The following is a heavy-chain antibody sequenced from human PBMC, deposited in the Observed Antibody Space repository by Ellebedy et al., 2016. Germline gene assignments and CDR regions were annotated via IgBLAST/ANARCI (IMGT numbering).Heavy chain of an antibody. CDR2: IYYSGST. CDR1: GGSIGSYY. J-gene: IGHJ6*02. V-gene: IGHV4-59*12. D-gene: IGHD3-10*01. Sequence: SETLSLXXTVSGGSIGSYYWSWIRQPPGKGLEWIGYIYYSGSTNYNPSLKSRVTISVDTSKNQFSLKLSSVTAADTAVYYCAREEGPGSYYPQVTYYYYYGMDVWGQGTTVTVSS. CDR3: AREEGPGSYYPQVTYYYYYGMDV.